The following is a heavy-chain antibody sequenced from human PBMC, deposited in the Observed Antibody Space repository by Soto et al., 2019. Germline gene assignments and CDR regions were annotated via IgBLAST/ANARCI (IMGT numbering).Heavy chain of an antibody. Sequence: ELQLVESGGGLVQPGGSLRLSCAASGFNVSANYMTWVRQAPGTGLDWVSFIFHGGDTFYADSVKDRFIISRDNSKNTLYLQMNSLRAEDTGVYYCARDRGCSGGSCFDYWGQGTLVTVSS. CDR3: ARDRGCSGGSCFDY. V-gene: IGHV3-66*01. CDR2: IFHGGDT. J-gene: IGHJ4*02. D-gene: IGHD2-15*01. CDR1: GFNVSANY.